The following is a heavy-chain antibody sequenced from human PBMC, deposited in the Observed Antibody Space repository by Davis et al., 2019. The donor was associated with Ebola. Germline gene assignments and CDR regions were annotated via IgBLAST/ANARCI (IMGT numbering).Heavy chain of an antibody. Sequence: SVNVSRMASVCTLRSYAISWVRQPTGQGLEWLGWMNPSSGNTGYAQKFQGRVTITRDTSINTAYMELSSLTSDDTAVYYCARRQAYCTTGSCYRYRDYYMDVWGKGTTVTVSS. J-gene: IGHJ6*03. CDR3: ARRQAYCTTGSCYRYRDYYMDV. D-gene: IGHD2-2*01. V-gene: IGHV1-8*03. CDR2: MNPSSGNT. CDR1: VCTLRSYA.